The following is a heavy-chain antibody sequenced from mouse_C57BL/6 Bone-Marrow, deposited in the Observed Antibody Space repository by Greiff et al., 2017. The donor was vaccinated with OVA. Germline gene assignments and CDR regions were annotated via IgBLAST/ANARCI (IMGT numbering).Heavy chain of an antibody. J-gene: IGHJ3*01. CDR3: AREEDGSPFAY. D-gene: IGHD2-3*01. Sequence: DVKLVESGGGLVKPGGSLKLSCAASGFTFSSYAMSWVRQTPEKRLEWVATLSDGGSYTYYPDNVQGRFTISRDNAKNNLYLQMSHLKSEDTAMYYCAREEDGSPFAYWGQGTLVTVSA. V-gene: IGHV5-4*01. CDR2: LSDGGSYT. CDR1: GFTFSSYA.